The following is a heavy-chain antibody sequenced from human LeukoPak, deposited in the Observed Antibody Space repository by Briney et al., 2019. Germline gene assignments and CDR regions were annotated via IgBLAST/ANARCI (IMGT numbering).Heavy chain of an antibody. J-gene: IGHJ4*02. CDR3: ATASSSSWLSPIDY. D-gene: IGHD6-13*01. Sequence: ASVKVSCKVPGYTLTELSMHWVRQAPGKGLEWMGGFDPEDGETIYAQKFQGRVTMTEDTSTDTAYMELSSLRSEDTAVYYCATASSSSWLSPIDYWGQGTLVTVSS. CDR1: GYTLTELS. V-gene: IGHV1-24*01. CDR2: FDPEDGET.